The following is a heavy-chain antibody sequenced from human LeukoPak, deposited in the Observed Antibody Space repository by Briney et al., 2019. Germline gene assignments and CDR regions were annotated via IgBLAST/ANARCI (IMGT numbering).Heavy chain of an antibody. CDR3: ARDRAAAGHFDY. Sequence: GGSLRLSCAASGFTFMNAWMTWVRQVPGKGLEWVGRIKSKTDGGTTDFAAPVTGRFTISRDDSKDMMFLQMDSLKTEDTAVYYCARDRAAAGHFDYWGQGTLVTVSS. V-gene: IGHV3-15*01. CDR2: IKSKTDGGTT. D-gene: IGHD6-13*01. J-gene: IGHJ4*02. CDR1: GFTFMNAW.